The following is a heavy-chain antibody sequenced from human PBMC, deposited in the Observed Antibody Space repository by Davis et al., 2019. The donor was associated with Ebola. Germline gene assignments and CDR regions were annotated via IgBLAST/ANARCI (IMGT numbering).Heavy chain of an antibody. V-gene: IGHV3-30*14. CDR3: LREGVQLLYVDY. J-gene: IGHJ4*02. CDR1: GFTFSSYA. D-gene: IGHD2-2*02. Sequence: SLNTSCAAPGFTFSSYAMHRVRQPPGKGLEWVAIISSAGTNKYYADSVKGRFTVSRDNSKNTLYLQMNSLGADDTAVYYCLREGVQLLYVDYWGQGTLVTVSS. CDR2: ISSAGTNK.